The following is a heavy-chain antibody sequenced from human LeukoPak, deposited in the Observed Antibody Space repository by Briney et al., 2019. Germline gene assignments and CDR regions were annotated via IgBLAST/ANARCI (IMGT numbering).Heavy chain of an antibody. CDR3: ARRALGGRYYFDY. V-gene: IGHV4-39*01. D-gene: IGHD1-26*01. CDR1: GGSISSSSYY. CDR2: IYYSGST. Sequence: SETLSLTCTVSGGSISSSSYYWGWIRQPPGKGLEWIGSIYYSGSTYYNPSLKSRVTISVDTSKNRFSLKLSSVTAADTAVYYCARRALGGRYYFDYWGQGTLVTVSS. J-gene: IGHJ4*02.